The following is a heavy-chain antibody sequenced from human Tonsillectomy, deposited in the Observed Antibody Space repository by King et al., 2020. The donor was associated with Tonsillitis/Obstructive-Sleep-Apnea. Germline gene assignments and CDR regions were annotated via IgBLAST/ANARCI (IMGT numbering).Heavy chain of an antibody. Sequence: VQLVQSGGGEVQPGRSLRLSCAASGFTFRRYGMHWVRQAPGKGLEWVAVIWYDGSDKYYADFVKGRFTISRDNSKNTVYLQMNSLRVEDTAVYYCTRGQGLVLRGDAFDMWGQGTTVTVSS. D-gene: IGHD3-16*01. CDR3: TRGQGLVLRGDAFDM. J-gene: IGHJ3*02. V-gene: IGHV3-33*01. CDR1: GFTFRRYG. CDR2: IWYDGSDK.